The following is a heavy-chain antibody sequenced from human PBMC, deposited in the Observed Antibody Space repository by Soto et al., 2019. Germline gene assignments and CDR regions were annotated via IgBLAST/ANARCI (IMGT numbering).Heavy chain of an antibody. V-gene: IGHV4-4*07. D-gene: IGHD2-2*01. Sequence: SETLSLTCTVSGGSISSYYWNWIRQPGGKGLEWIGRIYTPGSTNYNPSLKSRVTMSVDTSKNQFSLKLRSVTAADTAVYYCARADCSSTSCYHAFDIWGQGTMVTVSS. CDR3: ARADCSSTSCYHAFDI. CDR1: GGSISSYY. J-gene: IGHJ3*02. CDR2: IYTPGST.